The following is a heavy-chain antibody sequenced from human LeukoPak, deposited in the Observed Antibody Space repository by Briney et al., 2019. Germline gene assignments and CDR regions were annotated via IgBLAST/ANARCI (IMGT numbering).Heavy chain of an antibody. D-gene: IGHD1-26*01. CDR3: AKDKVGARLRYFDS. Sequence: GGSLRLSCAASGFTFSSYAMHWVRQAPGKGLEWVAVISYDGSNKYYADSVKGRFIISRDNAKSSLYLQMNSLTVEDTAFYYCAKDKVGARLRYFDSWGQGTLVTVSS. J-gene: IGHJ4*02. CDR2: ISYDGSNK. V-gene: IGHV3-30-3*01. CDR1: GFTFSSYA.